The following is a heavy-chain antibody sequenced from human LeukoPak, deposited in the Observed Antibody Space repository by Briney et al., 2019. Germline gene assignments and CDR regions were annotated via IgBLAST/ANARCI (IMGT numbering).Heavy chain of an antibody. D-gene: IGHD5-12*01. CDR2: IYYSGST. Sequence: SETLSLTCTVSGGSISSSSYYWGWIRQPPGKGLEWIGSIYYSGSTYYNPSLKSRVTISVDTSKNQFSLKLSSVTAADTAAYYCARVGLRYYYYMDVWGKGTTVTVSS. V-gene: IGHV4-39*07. J-gene: IGHJ6*03. CDR1: GGSISSSSYY. CDR3: ARVGLRYYYYMDV.